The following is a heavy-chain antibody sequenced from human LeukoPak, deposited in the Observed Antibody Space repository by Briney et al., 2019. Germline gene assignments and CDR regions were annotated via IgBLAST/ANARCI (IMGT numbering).Heavy chain of an antibody. CDR3: ARGYCSGGSCHDY. Sequence: ASVKVSCKASGYTFTSYDINWVRQATGQGLEWMGWVNPNSGHTGFAQKFQGRVTMTRNTSISTAYMELSSLRSEDTAVYYCARGYCSGGSCHDYWGQGTLVTVSS. D-gene: IGHD2-15*01. CDR1: GYTFTSYD. V-gene: IGHV1-8*01. J-gene: IGHJ4*02. CDR2: VNPNSGHT.